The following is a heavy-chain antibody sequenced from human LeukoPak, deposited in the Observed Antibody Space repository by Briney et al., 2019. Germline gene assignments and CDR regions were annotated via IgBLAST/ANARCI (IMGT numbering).Heavy chain of an antibody. D-gene: IGHD2-2*01. CDR3: ARDRGGPLGYCSSTSCYNDDY. V-gene: IGHV1-18*01. Sequence: GASVKVSCKASGYTLTSYGISWVRQAPGQGLEWMGWISAYNGNTNYAQKLQGRVTMTTDTSTSTAYMELRSLRSDDTAVYYCARDRGGPLGYCSSTSCYNDDYWGQGTLVTVSS. J-gene: IGHJ4*02. CDR1: GYTLTSYG. CDR2: ISAYNGNT.